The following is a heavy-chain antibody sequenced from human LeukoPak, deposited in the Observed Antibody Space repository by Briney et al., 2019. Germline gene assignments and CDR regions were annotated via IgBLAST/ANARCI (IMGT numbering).Heavy chain of an antibody. V-gene: IGHV1-8*03. CDR2: INPSGGST. D-gene: IGHD1-7*01. CDR1: GYTFTSYG. CDR3: ARAGWNYTGGSFDY. Sequence: ASVKVSCKASGYTFTSYGISWVRQAPGQGLEWMGIINPSGGSTSYAQKFQGRVTITRNTSISTAYMELSSLRSEDTAVYYCARAGWNYTGGSFDYWGQGTLVTVSS. J-gene: IGHJ4*02.